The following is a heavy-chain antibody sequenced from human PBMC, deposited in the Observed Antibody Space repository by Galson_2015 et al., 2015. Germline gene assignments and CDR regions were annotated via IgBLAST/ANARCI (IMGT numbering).Heavy chain of an antibody. CDR3: ANPPIAVAGGDY. D-gene: IGHD6-19*01. CDR1: GFTFSSYA. Sequence: SLRLSCAASGFTFSSYAMSWVRQAPGKGPEWVSAISGSGGSTYYADSVKGRLTISRDNSKNTLYLQMNSLRAEDTAVYYCANPPIAVAGGDYWGQGTLVTVSS. CDR2: ISGSGGST. V-gene: IGHV3-23*01. J-gene: IGHJ4*02.